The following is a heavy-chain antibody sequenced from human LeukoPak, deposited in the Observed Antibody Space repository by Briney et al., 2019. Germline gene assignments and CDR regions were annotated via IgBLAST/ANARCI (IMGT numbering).Heavy chain of an antibody. Sequence: GRSLRLSCAASGFTFSGYGMHWVRQAPGKGLEWVALISSDGSNNYYADSVQGRFTISRDISKNTLYLHMNSLRAEDTAVYYCTRERGGYSYGYDYFDYWGQGTLVTVSS. J-gene: IGHJ4*02. CDR2: ISSDGSNN. V-gene: IGHV3-30*03. CDR3: TRERGGYSYGYDYFDY. CDR1: GFTFSGYG. D-gene: IGHD5-18*01.